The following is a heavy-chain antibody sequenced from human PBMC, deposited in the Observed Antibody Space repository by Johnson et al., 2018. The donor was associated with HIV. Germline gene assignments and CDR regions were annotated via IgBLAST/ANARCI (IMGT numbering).Heavy chain of an antibody. D-gene: IGHD2-15*01. CDR3: ARDQGDIVVVVAAELWAFDI. V-gene: IGHV3-NL1*01. J-gene: IGHJ3*02. CDR2: IYSGGST. CDR1: GFTFSSHA. Sequence: QVQLVESGGGVVQPGRSLRLSCAASGFTFSSHAMHWVRQAPGKGLEWVSVIYSGGSTYYADSVKGRLTISRDNAKNSLYLQMNSLRAEDTAVYYCARDQGDIVVVVAAELWAFDIWGQGTMVTVSS.